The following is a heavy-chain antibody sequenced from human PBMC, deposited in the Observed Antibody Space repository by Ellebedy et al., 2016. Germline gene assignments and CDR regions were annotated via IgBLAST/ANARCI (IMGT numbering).Heavy chain of an antibody. CDR3: VLQHLAWGLDY. Sequence: GGSLRLSCAASRFTFSDYYMSWVRQAPGKGLQWVSYISSTGTMYYADSVKGRFTISRDNAKNSLYLQMNSLRAEDTAGYYCVLQHLAWGLDYWGQGTLVTVSS. J-gene: IGHJ4*02. D-gene: IGHD6-13*01. CDR2: ISSTGTM. V-gene: IGHV3-11*01. CDR1: RFTFSDYY.